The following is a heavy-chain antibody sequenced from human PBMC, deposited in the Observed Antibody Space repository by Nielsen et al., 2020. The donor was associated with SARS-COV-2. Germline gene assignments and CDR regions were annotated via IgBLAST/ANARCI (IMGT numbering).Heavy chain of an antibody. Sequence: SETLSLTCTVSGGSISSYYWSWIRQPPGKGLEWIGEINHSGSTNYNPSLKSRVTISVDTSKNQFSLKLSSVTAADTAVYYCARQTGYSSSWSELYYYYGMDVWGQGTTVTVSS. V-gene: IGHV4-34*01. CDR2: INHSGST. J-gene: IGHJ6*02. D-gene: IGHD6-13*01. CDR1: GGSISSYY. CDR3: ARQTGYSSSWSELYYYYGMDV.